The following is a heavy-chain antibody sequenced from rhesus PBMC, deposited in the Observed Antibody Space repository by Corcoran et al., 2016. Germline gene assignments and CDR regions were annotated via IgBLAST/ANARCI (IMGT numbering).Heavy chain of an antibody. CDR2: FYGGSVST. J-gene: IGHJ4*01. D-gene: IGHD5-36*02. V-gene: IGHV4-65*01. CDR3: ARRLATVTLSYFDY. CDR1: GGSISSSNW. Sequence: QVQLQESGPGLVKPSETLSLTCAVSGGSISSSNWWSWIRQSPGQGLEWIGYFYGGSVSTSYYPSLKSRVTISTDTSKNQFSLKLSSVTAADTAVYYCARRLATVTLSYFDYWGQGVLVTVSS.